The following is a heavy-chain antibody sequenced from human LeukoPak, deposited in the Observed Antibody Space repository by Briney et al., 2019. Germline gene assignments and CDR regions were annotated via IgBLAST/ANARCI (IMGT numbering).Heavy chain of an antibody. CDR2: IWYDGSNK. Sequence: GGSLRLSCAASGFTFSSYGMHWVRQAPGKGLEWLAVIWYDGSNKYYADSVKGRFTISRDNSKNTVYLQMNSLRGEDTAVYYCARGEPRGGSEGATGSYWGQGTLVTVSS. D-gene: IGHD1-26*01. V-gene: IGHV3-33*01. CDR3: ARGEPRGGSEGATGSY. CDR1: GFTFSSYG. J-gene: IGHJ4*02.